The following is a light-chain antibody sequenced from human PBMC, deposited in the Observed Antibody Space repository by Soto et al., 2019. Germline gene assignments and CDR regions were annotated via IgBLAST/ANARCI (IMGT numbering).Light chain of an antibody. V-gene: IGKV1-39*01. CDR1: QSISYY. Sequence: DIQMTQSPSSLSASVGDRVTTTCRASQSISYYLNWYQQKPGKAPKLLIYAASTLQSGVPSRFSGSGSGTDFTLTISSLQPEDFATYYCQQSYSTLWTFGQGTKVDIK. CDR3: QQSYSTLWT. J-gene: IGKJ1*01. CDR2: AAS.